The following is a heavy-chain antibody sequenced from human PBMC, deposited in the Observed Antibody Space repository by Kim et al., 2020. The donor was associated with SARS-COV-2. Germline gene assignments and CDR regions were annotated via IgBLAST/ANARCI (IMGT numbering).Heavy chain of an antibody. CDR2: LRSICLPL. D-gene: IGHD3-3*01. V-gene: IGHV3-48*03. CDR1: GFTFSSYE. Sequence: GGSLRLSCAASGFTFSSYEMNWVRQAPGKGLDLVSYLRSICLPLYYSDSVKGRFTISRDHAKNSLYLQMNSLRAEDTAVYYCARDRAGDRSITIFGVVTTPGGDYFDYWGQGTLVTVSS. CDR3: ARDRAGDRSITIFGVVTTPGGDYFDY. J-gene: IGHJ4*02.